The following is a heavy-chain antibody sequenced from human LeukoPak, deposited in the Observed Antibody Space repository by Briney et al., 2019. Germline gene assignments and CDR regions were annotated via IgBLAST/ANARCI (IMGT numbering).Heavy chain of an antibody. Sequence: SSVKVSCKASGGTFSSYAISWVRQAPGQGLEWMGRTIPIFGTANYAQKFQGRVTITTDESTSTAYMELSSLRSEDTAVYYCARDRKQWLVDAFDIWGQGTMVTVSS. J-gene: IGHJ3*02. CDR1: GGTFSSYA. D-gene: IGHD6-19*01. CDR2: TIPIFGTA. V-gene: IGHV1-69*05. CDR3: ARDRKQWLVDAFDI.